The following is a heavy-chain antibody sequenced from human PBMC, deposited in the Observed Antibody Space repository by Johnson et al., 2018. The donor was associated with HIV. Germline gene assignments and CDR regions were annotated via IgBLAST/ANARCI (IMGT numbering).Heavy chain of an antibody. CDR3: AREQELIGERAFDI. CDR2: ISWNSGSI. V-gene: IGHV3-11*04. CDR1: GFTFSDYY. D-gene: IGHD6-13*01. Sequence: QVQLVESGGGLVKPGGSLRLSCAASGFTFSDYYMSWIRQAPGKGLEWVSGISWNSGSIGYADSVKGRFTISRDNAKNSLYLQMNSLRAEDTAVYYCAREQELIGERAFDIWGQGTMVTVSS. J-gene: IGHJ3*02.